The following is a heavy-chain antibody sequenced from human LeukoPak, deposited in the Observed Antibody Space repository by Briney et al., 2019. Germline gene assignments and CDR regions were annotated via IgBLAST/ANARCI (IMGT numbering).Heavy chain of an antibody. CDR1: GLPIADFA. Sequence: PGGSLRLSCVASGLPIADFAMHWVRQAPGKGLEWVSLISGDGVSTFYADSVKGRFRISRDNSKNSLSLEMNSLRTEDTAMYYCARESGKFDYWGQGTLVAVSS. CDR2: ISGDGVST. V-gene: IGHV3-43*02. J-gene: IGHJ4*02. CDR3: ARESGKFDY.